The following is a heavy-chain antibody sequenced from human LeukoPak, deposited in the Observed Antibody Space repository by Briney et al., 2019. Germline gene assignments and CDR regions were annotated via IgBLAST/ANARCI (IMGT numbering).Heavy chain of an antibody. CDR2: ISYDGSNK. V-gene: IGHV3-30-3*01. CDR3: ARSISSWYYMDV. J-gene: IGHJ6*03. CDR1: GFTFSSYA. D-gene: IGHD6-13*01. Sequence: GRSLRLSCAASGFTFSSYAMHWVRQAPGKGLEWVALISYDGSNKYYADSVKGRFTISRDNSKNTLYLQMNSLRAEDTAVYYCARSISSWYYMDVWGKGTTVTVSS.